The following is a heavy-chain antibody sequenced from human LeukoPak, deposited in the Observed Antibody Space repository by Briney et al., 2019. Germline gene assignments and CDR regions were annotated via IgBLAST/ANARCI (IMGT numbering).Heavy chain of an antibody. J-gene: IGHJ4*02. CDR2: IKEDGSEK. CDR3: ARLGLGGYSYSLDY. V-gene: IGHV3-7*01. D-gene: IGHD2-21*01. Sequence: GGSLRLSCAASGFSFGKYWMNWVRQAPGKGLEWVANIKEDGSEKYYVDSVKGRFTISRDSAKNALYLQMNSLRAEDTAVYYCARLGLGGYSYSLDYWGQGTLVTVSS. CDR1: GFSFGKYW.